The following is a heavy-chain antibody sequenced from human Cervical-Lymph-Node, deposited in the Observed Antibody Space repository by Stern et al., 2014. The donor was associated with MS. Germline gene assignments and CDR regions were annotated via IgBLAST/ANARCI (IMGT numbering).Heavy chain of an antibody. D-gene: IGHD3-9*01. CDR2: INPNSGGA. CDR1: GYTFTGYY. Sequence: QVQLGQSGAEVKKPGASVKVSCKASGYTFTGYYMHWVRQAPGQGLEGMGRINPNSGGANYAQKFQGRVTMTRDTSISTAYMELSRLRSDDTAVYYCARVPSSTGYYNVVEWFDPWGQGTLVTVSS. J-gene: IGHJ5*02. V-gene: IGHV1-2*06. CDR3: ARVPSSTGYYNVVEWFDP.